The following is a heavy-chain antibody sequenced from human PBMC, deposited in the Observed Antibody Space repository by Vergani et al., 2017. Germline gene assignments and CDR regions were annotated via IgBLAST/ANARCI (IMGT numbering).Heavy chain of an antibody. V-gene: IGHV5-51*01. CDR2: IYPGDSDV. Sequence: EVHLVQSGAEVKKPGESLKISCKGSGYSFSTYWIGWVRQMPGKGLEGMGIIYPGDSDVTYSPSFQGQVTISADRSIRTAYLQWTSLKVSDSAMYFCGRLANYYGSRDRYGMDVWGQGTTVTVSS. CDR3: GRLANYYGSRDRYGMDV. J-gene: IGHJ6*02. CDR1: GYSFSTYW. D-gene: IGHD3-10*01.